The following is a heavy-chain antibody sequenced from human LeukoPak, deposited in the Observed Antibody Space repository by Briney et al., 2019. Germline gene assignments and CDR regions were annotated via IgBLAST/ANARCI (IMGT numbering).Heavy chain of an antibody. CDR3: ARRERLAVAGSNFDY. V-gene: IGHV5-51*01. J-gene: IGHJ4*02. CDR2: IYPGDSDT. D-gene: IGHD6-19*01. CDR1: GYSFTSYW. Sequence: GESLKISCKGSGYSFTSYWIGWVRQMPGKGLEWMGIIYPGDSDTRYSPSIHGQVTISADRSISSAYLQWSSLKASDTAMYYCARRERLAVAGSNFDYWGQGTLVTVSS.